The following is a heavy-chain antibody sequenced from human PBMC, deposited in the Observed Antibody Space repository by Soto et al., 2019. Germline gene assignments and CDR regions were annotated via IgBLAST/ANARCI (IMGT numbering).Heavy chain of an antibody. CDR3: ARSDYGFYEGY. V-gene: IGHV4-39*01. CDR2: IYYSGST. CDR1: GGSISSSSYY. J-gene: IGHJ4*02. D-gene: IGHD4-17*01. Sequence: SETLSLTCTVSGGSISSSSYYWGWIRQPPGKGLGWIGSIYYSGSTYYNPSLKSRVTISVDTSKNQFSLKLSSVAAADTAVYYCARSDYGFYEGYWGQGTLVTVSS.